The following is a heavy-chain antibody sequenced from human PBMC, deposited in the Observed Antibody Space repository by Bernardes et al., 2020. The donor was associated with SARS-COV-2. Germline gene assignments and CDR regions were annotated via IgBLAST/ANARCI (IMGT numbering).Heavy chain of an antibody. Sequence: GGSLRLSCAASGFTFSSSVMNWVRQAPGKGLEWVSYISTGGSTKYYADSVKGRFIISRDNAKNSLYLQMNSLRAEDTAVYYCAREYTYGFDSWGQGTLVTVSS. CDR3: AREYTYGFDS. CDR1: GFTFSSSV. D-gene: IGHD5-18*01. V-gene: IGHV3-48*03. CDR2: ISTGGSTK. J-gene: IGHJ4*02.